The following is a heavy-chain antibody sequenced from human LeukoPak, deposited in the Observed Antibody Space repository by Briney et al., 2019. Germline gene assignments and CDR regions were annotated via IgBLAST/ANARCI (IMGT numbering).Heavy chain of an antibody. D-gene: IGHD2-8*01. CDR1: GYTFTSYY. CDR2: INPSGGST. J-gene: IGHJ5*01. V-gene: IGHV1-46*01. CDR3: ARWGGVQFDS. Sequence: GASVKVSCKASGYTFTSYYMYWVRQAPGQGLEWMGIINPSGGSTSYAQKFQGRVTMTRDTSVSTAYMELTSLTSDDTAVYYCARWGGVQFDSWGQGTLVTVSS.